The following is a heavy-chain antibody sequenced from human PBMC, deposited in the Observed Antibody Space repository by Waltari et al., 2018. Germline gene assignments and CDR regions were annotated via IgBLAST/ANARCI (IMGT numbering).Heavy chain of an antibody. CDR1: GGSVSDFY. CDR3: ARDYDQDWFDP. Sequence: QVQLQESGPGLVRPSETLSLTCTVSGGSVSDFYWTWIRQPAGGGLEWIGGIHSSGRTDSHPSLKSRVSMSVDTSKNQFSLKLSSVTAADTAVYYCARDYDQDWFDPWGQGTLVTVSS. CDR2: IHSSGRT. V-gene: IGHV4-4*07. D-gene: IGHD3-22*01. J-gene: IGHJ5*02.